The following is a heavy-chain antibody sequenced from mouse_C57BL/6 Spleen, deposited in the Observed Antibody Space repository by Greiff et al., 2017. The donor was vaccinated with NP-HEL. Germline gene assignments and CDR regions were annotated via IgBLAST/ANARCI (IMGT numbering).Heavy chain of an antibody. CDR2: INPNNGGT. J-gene: IGHJ4*01. CDR3: ARSDDYPFYAMDY. Sequence: VQLQQSGPELVKPGASVKMSCKASGYTFTDYNMHWVKQSHGKSLEWIGYINPNNGGTSYKQKFKGKATLTVNKSSSTAYMELRSLTSEDSAVYYCARSDDYPFYAMDYWGQGTSVTVSS. CDR1: GYTFTDYN. V-gene: IGHV1-22*01. D-gene: IGHD2-4*01.